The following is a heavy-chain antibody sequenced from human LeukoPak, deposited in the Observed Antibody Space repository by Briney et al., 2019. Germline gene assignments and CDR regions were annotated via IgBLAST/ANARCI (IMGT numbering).Heavy chain of an antibody. D-gene: IGHD1-7*01. J-gene: IGHJ4*02. CDR2: IKQDGSEK. V-gene: IGHV3-7*01. Sequence: PGGSLRLSCTASGFIFGSYWMSWVRDAPGKGLEWVANIKQDGSEKYYVVSVKGRFTISRDNAKNSLYLQMNSLRAEDTAVYYCARGGSKLFDYWGQGTLVTVSS. CDR1: GFIFGSYW. CDR3: ARGGSKLFDY.